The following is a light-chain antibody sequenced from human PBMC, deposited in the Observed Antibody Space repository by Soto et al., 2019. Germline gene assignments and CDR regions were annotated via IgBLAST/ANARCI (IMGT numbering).Light chain of an antibody. CDR1: QSVSSSY. CDR2: GAS. Sequence: DIVMTQSPATLSVSLGDRATLSCRASQSVSSSYLAWYQQKPGQAPRLLIYGASSRATGIPDRFSGSGSGTDFTLTISRLEPEDFAVYYCQQYGSSPLTFGQGTKV. V-gene: IGKV3-20*01. J-gene: IGKJ1*01. CDR3: QQYGSSPLT.